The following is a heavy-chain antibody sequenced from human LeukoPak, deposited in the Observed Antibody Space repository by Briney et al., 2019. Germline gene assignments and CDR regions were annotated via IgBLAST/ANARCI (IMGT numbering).Heavy chain of an antibody. D-gene: IGHD3-22*01. Sequence: GASVKVSCKASGYTFTSYGISWVRQAPGQGLEWMGRIIPILGIANYAQKFQGRVTITADKSTSTAYMELSSLRSEDTAVYYCANTPYYDSSGYRFDYWGQGTLVTVSS. J-gene: IGHJ4*02. CDR1: GYTFTSYG. CDR2: IIPILGIA. CDR3: ANTPYYDSSGYRFDY. V-gene: IGHV1-69*04.